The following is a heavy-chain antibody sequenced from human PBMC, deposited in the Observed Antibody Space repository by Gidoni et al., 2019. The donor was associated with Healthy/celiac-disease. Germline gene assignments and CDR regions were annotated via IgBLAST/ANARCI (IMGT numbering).Heavy chain of an antibody. V-gene: IGHV4-34*01. CDR1: GGSFSGYY. Sequence: QGQLQQGGAGLGKPEENLSLTGAVDGGSFSGYYWSWIRQPPGKGLEWIWEINHGGSTHYNPSLKSPFPISVDTSKNQFSLKLSSVTAADTALSYCASLRLGENTPNPSRAGAPGWGQGTLFPFSS. CDR2: INHGGST. CDR3: ASLRLGENTPNPSRAGAPG. J-gene: IGHJ3*01. D-gene: IGHD3-16*01.